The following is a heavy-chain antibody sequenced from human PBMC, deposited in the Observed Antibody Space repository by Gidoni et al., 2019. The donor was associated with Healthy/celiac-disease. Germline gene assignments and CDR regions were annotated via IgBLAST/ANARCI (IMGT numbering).Heavy chain of an antibody. J-gene: IGHJ6*02. CDR2: IIPNFGTA. CDR1: GGTFSSYA. D-gene: IGHD6-13*01. V-gene: IGHV1-69*01. CDR3: ARGNSSSWYLYYYYGMDV. Sequence: QVQLVQSGAEVKKPGSSVKVSCYASGGTFSSYAISWVRQAPGQGLEWMGGIIPNFGTANDAQKFQGRVTITADESTSTAYMELSSLRSEDTAVYYCARGNSSSWYLYYYYGMDVWGQGTTVTVSS.